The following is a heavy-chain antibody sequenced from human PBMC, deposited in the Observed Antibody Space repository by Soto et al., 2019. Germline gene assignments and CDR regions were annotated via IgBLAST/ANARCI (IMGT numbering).Heavy chain of an antibody. CDR1: GFAFSVYA. Sequence: QVHLLESGGGVVLPGRSLRLSCAAPGFAFSVYAMHWVRQAPGKGLEWVSLISYDGSDKYYADSVKDRFTISRDNSKSTLYLQMSSLRADDTAVYFCARDRGRTDYYAMDVWGQGTTVTVSS. CDR3: ARDRGRTDYYAMDV. V-gene: IGHV3-30-3*01. D-gene: IGHD1-1*01. CDR2: ISYDGSDK. J-gene: IGHJ6*02.